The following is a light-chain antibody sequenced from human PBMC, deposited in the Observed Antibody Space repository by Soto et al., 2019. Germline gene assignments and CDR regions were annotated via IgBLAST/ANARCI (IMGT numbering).Light chain of an antibody. J-gene: IGKJ3*01. CDR2: DAS. CDR1: QGISSA. CDR3: QQLDT. V-gene: IGKV1-13*02. Sequence: AIQLTQSPSSLSASVGDSVTITCRASQGISSALAWYQQKPGKAPKLLIYDASSLESGVPSRFSGSGSGTDFTLTISSLQPEDFATYYCQQLDTFGPGTKVDIK.